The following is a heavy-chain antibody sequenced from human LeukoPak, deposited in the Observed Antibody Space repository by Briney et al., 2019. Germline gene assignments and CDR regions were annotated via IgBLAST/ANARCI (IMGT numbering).Heavy chain of an antibody. V-gene: IGHV3-30-3*01. CDR1: GFTFSSYA. D-gene: IGHD6-13*01. CDR2: ISYDGSNK. CDR3: VKATAPGVLAAGAAAGGDY. Sequence: PGGSLRLSCAASGFTFSSYAMHWVRQAPGKGLEWVAVISYDGSNKYYADSVKGRFTISRDNSKNTLYLQMNSLRAEDTAVYYCVKATAPGVLAAGAAAGGDYWDQGTLVTVSS. J-gene: IGHJ4*02.